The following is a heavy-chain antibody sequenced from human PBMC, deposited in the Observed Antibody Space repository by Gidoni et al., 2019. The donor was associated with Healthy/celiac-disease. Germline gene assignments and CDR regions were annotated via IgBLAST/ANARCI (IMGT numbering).Heavy chain of an antibody. V-gene: IGHV5-51*01. CDR1: GSSFTSYW. CDR2: ISPGDSDT. Sequence: EVQLGQSGAEVKKPGESLKISCKGAGSSFTSYWIGWVCQMPGKGLEWMGIISPGDSDTRYSPSFQGQVTISAYKSIRTAYLQWSSLKASDTAMYYCARRGKNWNYSFFDYWGQGTLVTVSS. CDR3: ARRGKNWNYSFFDY. J-gene: IGHJ4*02. D-gene: IGHD1-7*01.